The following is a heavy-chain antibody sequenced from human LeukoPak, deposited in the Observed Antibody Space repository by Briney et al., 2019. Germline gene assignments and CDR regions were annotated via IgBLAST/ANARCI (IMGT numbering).Heavy chain of an antibody. D-gene: IGHD5-12*01. CDR1: GFSISTYS. Sequence: PGGSLRLSCAASGFSISTYSMSWLRQAPGKGLEWVSTMSSGGGLYYAGSVKGRFTMSRDNAKNSLYPKMNSLRAEDTAVFYCARDYSGWSRDCWGQGTLVTVS. J-gene: IGHJ4*02. CDR3: ARDYSGWSRDC. CDR2: MSSGGGL. V-gene: IGHV3-21*06.